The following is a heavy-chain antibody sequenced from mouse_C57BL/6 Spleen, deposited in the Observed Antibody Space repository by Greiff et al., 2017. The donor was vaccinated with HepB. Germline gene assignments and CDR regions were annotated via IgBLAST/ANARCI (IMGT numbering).Heavy chain of an antibody. Sequence: EVKLMESEGGLVQPGSSMKLSCTASGFTFSDYYMAWVRQVPEKGLEWVANINYDGSSTYYLDSLKSRFIISRDNAKNILYLQMSSPKSEDTATYYCARGPGTGDFDYWGQGTTLTVSS. CDR1: GFTFSDYY. J-gene: IGHJ2*01. CDR2: INYDGSST. D-gene: IGHD4-1*01. V-gene: IGHV5-16*01. CDR3: ARGPGTGDFDY.